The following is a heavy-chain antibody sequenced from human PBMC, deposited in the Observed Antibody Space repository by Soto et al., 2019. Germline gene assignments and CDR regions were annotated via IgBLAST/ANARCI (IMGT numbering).Heavy chain of an antibody. CDR2: ISSGSSYI. CDR1: GFTFSSYS. Sequence: EVQLVESGGGLVKPGGSLRLSCAASGFTFSSYSMNWVRQAPGKGLEWVSSISSGSSYIYYADSVKGRVTISRDNXKXPXXLQMNSRGAEDSAVYYCARSSGGSGKLWNCYGIDVWGQGTTVTVSS. D-gene: IGHD2-21*01. V-gene: IGHV3-21*06. CDR3: ARSSGGSGKLWNCYGIDV. J-gene: IGHJ6*02.